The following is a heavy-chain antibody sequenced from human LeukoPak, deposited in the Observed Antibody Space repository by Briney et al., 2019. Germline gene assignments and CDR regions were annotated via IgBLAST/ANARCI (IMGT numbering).Heavy chain of an antibody. J-gene: IGHJ4*02. CDR3: ARDRGFYDTSPPD. CDR2: IYTDGSS. V-gene: IGHV3-53*01. CDR1: GFTVSNSY. D-gene: IGHD3-22*01. Sequence: GGSLRLSCAASGFTVSNSYLSWVRQAPGKGLEWVSVIYTDGSSFYADSVKGRFTISRDNSKNTLYLQMSSLRAEDTAVYYCARDRGFYDTSPPDWGQGTLVTVSS.